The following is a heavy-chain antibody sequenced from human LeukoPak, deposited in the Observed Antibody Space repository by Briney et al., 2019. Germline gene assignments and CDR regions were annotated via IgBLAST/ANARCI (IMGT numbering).Heavy chain of an antibody. V-gene: IGHV3-30*18. CDR1: GFTFTNYG. CDR3: AKKAAPVSAIRAGFDY. CDR2: ISYDGITN. Sequence: QPGRSLRLSCSASGFTFTNYGMHWVRQAPGKGLEWVAVISYDGITNYYADSVKGRFTASRDNSENTLYLQMNSLRPDDTAVYYCAKKAAPVSAIRAGFDYWGQGTLVTVSS. D-gene: IGHD2-21*01. J-gene: IGHJ4*02.